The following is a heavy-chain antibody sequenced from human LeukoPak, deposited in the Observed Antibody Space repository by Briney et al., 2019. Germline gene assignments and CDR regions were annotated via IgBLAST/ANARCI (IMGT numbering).Heavy chain of an antibody. D-gene: IGHD6-19*01. V-gene: IGHV1-2*06. CDR3: ARIIAVAAKEVDY. CDR2: INPNSGGT. J-gene: IGHJ4*02. CDR1: GYTFTGYH. Sequence: GASVKVSCKASGYTFTGYHMHWVRQAPGQRLEWMGRINPNSGGTNYAQKFQGRVTMTRDASISTAYMELSRLRSDDTAVYYCARIIAVAAKEVDYWGQGTLVTVSS.